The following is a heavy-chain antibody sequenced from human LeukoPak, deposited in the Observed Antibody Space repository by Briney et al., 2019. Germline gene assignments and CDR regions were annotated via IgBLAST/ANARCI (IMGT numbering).Heavy chain of an antibody. V-gene: IGHV4-39*07. Sequence: SETLSLTCTVSGGSISSSSYYWGWIRQPPGKGLEWIGSIYYSGSTYYNPSLKSRVTISVDTSKNQFSLKLSSVTAADTAVYYCARVVIVVVALDYWGQGTLVTVSS. CDR3: ARVVIVVVALDY. CDR1: GGSISSSSYY. CDR2: IYYSGST. D-gene: IGHD3-22*01. J-gene: IGHJ4*02.